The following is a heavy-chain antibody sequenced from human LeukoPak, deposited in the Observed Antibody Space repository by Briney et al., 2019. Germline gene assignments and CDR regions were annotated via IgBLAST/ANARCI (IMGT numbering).Heavy chain of an antibody. V-gene: IGHV4-59*01. CDR3: ARGGEIWFDP. D-gene: IGHD5-12*01. CDR2: IYYSGST. CDR1: GGSISSYY. Sequence: PSETLSLTCTVSGGSISSYYWSWIRQPPGKGLEWIGYIYYSGSTNYNPSLKSRVTISVDTSKNQFSLKLTSVTTANTAVNYCARGGEIWFDPWGQGTLVTVSS. J-gene: IGHJ5*02.